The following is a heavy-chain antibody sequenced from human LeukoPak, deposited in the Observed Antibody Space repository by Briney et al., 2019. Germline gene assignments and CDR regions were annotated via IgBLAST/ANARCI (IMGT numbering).Heavy chain of an antibody. J-gene: IGHJ5*02. CDR2: ISRSSDKI. CDR3: ARGHRPQYTSMWDNSFDP. Sequence: GGSLRLSCAGSGFTFSSYEMNWVRQAPGKRLQWVSYISRSSDKIYYANSVKGRFTISRDNAKNSLSLQMNSLRVEDTAVYYCARGHRPQYTSMWDNSFDPWGQGTLGSVSP. D-gene: IGHD1-26*01. V-gene: IGHV3-48*03. CDR1: GFTFSSYE.